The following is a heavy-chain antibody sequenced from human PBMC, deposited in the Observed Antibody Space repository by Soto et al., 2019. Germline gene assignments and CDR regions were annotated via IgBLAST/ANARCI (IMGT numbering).Heavy chain of an antibody. CDR3: ARTERNPQDIVVVTAARPPFNY. J-gene: IGHJ4*02. V-gene: IGHV1-3*01. CDR2: INAGNGNT. CDR1: GYTFTSYA. D-gene: IGHD2-2*01. Sequence: ASVKVSCKASGYTFTSYAMHLVRQAPGQRLEWMGWINAGNGNTKYSQKFQGRVTITRDTSASTAYMELSSLRSEDTAVYYCARTERNPQDIVVVTAARPPFNYWVQGTLVTVSS.